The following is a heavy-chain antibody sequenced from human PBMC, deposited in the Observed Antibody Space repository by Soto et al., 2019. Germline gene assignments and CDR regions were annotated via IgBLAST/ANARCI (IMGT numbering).Heavy chain of an antibody. Sequence: QVQLVQSGAEVKKPGSSVKFSCRASGGALNTFAIPWCDRAPGQGLGWLGAIIPSFSAPNYAQKLQGRVTITADESTSTSYMELNSLRSDDTAVYYCARDRVMRGNSYYYGMDVWGQGTTVTVSS. CDR2: IIPSFSAP. CDR1: GGALNTFA. CDR3: ARDRVMRGNSYYYGMDV. J-gene: IGHJ6*02. V-gene: IGHV1-69*12. D-gene: IGHD2-21*01.